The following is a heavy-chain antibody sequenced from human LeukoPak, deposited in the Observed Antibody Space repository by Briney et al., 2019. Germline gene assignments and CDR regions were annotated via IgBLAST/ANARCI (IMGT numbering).Heavy chain of an antibody. J-gene: IGHJ4*02. Sequence: PGGFLRLSCAASGFTFSSYWMHWVRQAPGKGLVWVSRINSDGSSTAYADSVKGRFTISRDNAKNTLYLHMNSLRDEDTAVYYCAREGPDSSGYYSDYWGQGTLVTVSS. CDR3: AREGPDSSGYYSDY. CDR1: GFTFSSYW. V-gene: IGHV3-74*01. CDR2: INSDGSST. D-gene: IGHD3-22*01.